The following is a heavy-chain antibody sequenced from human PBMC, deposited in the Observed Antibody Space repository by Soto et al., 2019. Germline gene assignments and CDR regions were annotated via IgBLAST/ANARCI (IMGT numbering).Heavy chain of an antibody. J-gene: IGHJ4*02. Sequence: SETLSLTCTVSGGSISSYYWSWIRQPPGKGLEWIGYIYYSGSTNYNPSLKSRVTISVDTSKNQFSLKLSSVTAADTAVYYCARLISSGWPDYWGQGTLVTVSS. D-gene: IGHD6-19*01. CDR2: IYYSGST. V-gene: IGHV4-59*01. CDR3: ARLISSGWPDY. CDR1: GGSISSYY.